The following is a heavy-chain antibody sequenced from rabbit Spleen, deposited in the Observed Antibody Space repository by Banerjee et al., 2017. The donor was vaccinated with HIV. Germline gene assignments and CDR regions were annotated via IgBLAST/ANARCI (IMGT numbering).Heavy chain of an antibody. V-gene: IGHV1S45*01. CDR3: ARGAAIVGYGCFDL. CDR2: IYTGDGNT. CDR1: GFDISSYH. D-gene: IGHD6-1*01. Sequence: QEQLVESGGGLVKPGASLTLTCTASGFDISSYHMCWVRQAPGKGLEWIACIYTGDGNTYYASWAKGRFTISKTSSTTVDLQMTSLTAADTATYFCARGAAIVGYGCFDLWGPGTLVTVS. J-gene: IGHJ4*01.